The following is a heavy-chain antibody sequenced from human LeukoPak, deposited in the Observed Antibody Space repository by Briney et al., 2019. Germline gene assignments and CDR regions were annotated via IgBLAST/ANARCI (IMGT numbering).Heavy chain of an antibody. CDR3: AKSAHWTVTPENYFDY. J-gene: IGHJ4*02. CDR2: ISGSGGST. V-gene: IGHV3-23*01. D-gene: IGHD4-17*01. Sequence: GGSLRLSCAVPGFTFSSYAMSWVRQAPRKGLEWVSAISGSGGSTYYADSVKGRFTISRDNSKSTLYLQMNSLRAEDTAVYYCAKSAHWTVTPENYFDYWGQGTLVTVSS. CDR1: GFTFSSYA.